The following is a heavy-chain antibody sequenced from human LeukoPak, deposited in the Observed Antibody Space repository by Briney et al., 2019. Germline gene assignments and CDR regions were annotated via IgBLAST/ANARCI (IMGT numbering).Heavy chain of an antibody. V-gene: IGHV3-30*02. CDR3: AKVAGTTTNYYMGV. J-gene: IGHJ6*03. Sequence: GGSLRLSCAASGFTFSSYGMHWVRQAPGKGLEWVAFIRYDGSNKYCADSVKGRFTISRDNSKNTVYLQMNSLRAEDTAVYYCAKVAGTTTNYYMGVWGKGTTVTVSS. D-gene: IGHD1-1*01. CDR1: GFTFSSYG. CDR2: IRYDGSNK.